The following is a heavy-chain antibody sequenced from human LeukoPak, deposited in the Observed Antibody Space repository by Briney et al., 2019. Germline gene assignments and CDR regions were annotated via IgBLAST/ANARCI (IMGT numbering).Heavy chain of an antibody. Sequence: PSETLSLTCTVSGGSISSSSYYWGWIRQPPGKGLEWIGSIYYSGSTYYNPSLKSRVTISVDTSKNQFSLKLSSVTAADTAIYYCARNIVGPRQVDYWGQGTLVTVSS. CDR1: GGSISSSSYY. CDR3: ARNIVGPRQVDY. J-gene: IGHJ4*02. CDR2: IYYSGST. V-gene: IGHV4-39*07. D-gene: IGHD1-26*01.